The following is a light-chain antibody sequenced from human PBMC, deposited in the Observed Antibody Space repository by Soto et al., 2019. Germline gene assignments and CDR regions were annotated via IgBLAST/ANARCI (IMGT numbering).Light chain of an antibody. Sequence: DIQMTQSPSTLSASVGDRVTITCRASQMIYTWLAWYQQKPGTAPKLLIYHASSLESGVPSRFSGSGSGTEFTLTISSLQPDDFATYYCQQYNSYSFGQGTKVDIK. CDR2: HAS. CDR3: QQYNSYS. CDR1: QMIYTW. J-gene: IGKJ1*01. V-gene: IGKV1-5*01.